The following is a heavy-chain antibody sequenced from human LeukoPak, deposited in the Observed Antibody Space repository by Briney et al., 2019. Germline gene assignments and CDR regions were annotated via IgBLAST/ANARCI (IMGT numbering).Heavy chain of an antibody. Sequence: SETLALTCAGSGYSSSSGYYWVWIRQPPGKVLKWIGSIYHSGSTYYNPSLKSRVTISVDTSKNQFSLKLSSVTAADTAVYYCARTPTTVVTYYFDYWGQGTLVTVSS. D-gene: IGHD4-23*01. CDR3: ARTPTTVVTYYFDY. V-gene: IGHV4-38-2*01. J-gene: IGHJ4*02. CDR1: GYSSSSGYY. CDR2: IYHSGST.